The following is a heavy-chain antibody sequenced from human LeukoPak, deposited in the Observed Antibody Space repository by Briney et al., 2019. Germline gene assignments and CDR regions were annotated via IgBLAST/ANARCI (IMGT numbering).Heavy chain of an antibody. CDR2: ISYDGSNK. CDR1: GFTFSSYA. Sequence: GGSLRLSCAASGFTFSSYAMHWVRQAPGKGLEWVAVISYDGSNKYYADSVKGRFTISRDNSKNTLYLQMNSLRAEDTAVYYCAKDYTGKAVAPKWFDPWGQGTLVTVSS. V-gene: IGHV3-30*04. D-gene: IGHD6-19*01. CDR3: AKDYTGKAVAPKWFDP. J-gene: IGHJ5*02.